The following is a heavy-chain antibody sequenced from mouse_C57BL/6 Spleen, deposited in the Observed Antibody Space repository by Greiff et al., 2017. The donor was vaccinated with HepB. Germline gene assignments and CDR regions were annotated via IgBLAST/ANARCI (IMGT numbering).Heavy chain of an antibody. D-gene: IGHD1-1*01. J-gene: IGHJ2*01. Sequence: EVKLQQSGPVLVKPGASVKMSCKASGYTFTDYYMNWVKQSHGKSLEWIGVINPYNGGTSYNQKFKGKATLTVDKSSSTAYMELNSLTSEDSAVYYCARGITTVAHYFDYWGQGTTLTVSS. CDR2: INPYNGGT. V-gene: IGHV1-19*01. CDR3: ARGITTVAHYFDY. CDR1: GYTFTDYY.